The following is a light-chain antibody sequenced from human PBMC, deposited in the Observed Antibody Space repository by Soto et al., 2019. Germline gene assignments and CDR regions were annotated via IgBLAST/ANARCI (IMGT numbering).Light chain of an antibody. CDR3: CAFAYSRVV. CDR1: SSDVGGYNY. V-gene: IGLV2-14*01. J-gene: IGLJ3*02. CDR2: EVS. Sequence: QSVLTQPASVSGSPGQSITISCTGTSSDVGGYNYVSWYQHHPGKAPKLMIYEVSNRPSGVSYRFSGSKSGNTASLTISGLQAEDEADYYCCAFAYSRVVFGGGTKVTVL.